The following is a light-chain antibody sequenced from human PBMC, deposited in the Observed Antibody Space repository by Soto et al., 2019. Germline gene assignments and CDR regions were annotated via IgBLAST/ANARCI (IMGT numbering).Light chain of an antibody. Sequence: QSVLTQPASVSGSPGQSITISCTGTSSDVGGYSYVSWYQHHPGKAPKLMIYEVTNRPSGVSNRFSGSKSGNTASLTISGLQAEDEADYYCSSYTSSSTTVVFGGGTKLTVL. CDR2: EVT. CDR3: SSYTSSSTTVV. V-gene: IGLV2-14*01. CDR1: SSDVGGYSY. J-gene: IGLJ2*01.